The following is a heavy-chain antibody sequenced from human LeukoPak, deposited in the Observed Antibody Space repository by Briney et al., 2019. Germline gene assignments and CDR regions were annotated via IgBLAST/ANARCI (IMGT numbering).Heavy chain of an antibody. V-gene: IGHV3-11*04. CDR1: GFTFSDYY. Sequence: SGGSLRLSCAASGFTFSDYYMSWIRQAPGKGLEWVSYISNSGSTIYYADSVRGRFTISRDNAKNSLYLQMSSLRAEDTAVYYCARDGRRDSDASDIWGQGTMVTVSS. J-gene: IGHJ3*02. D-gene: IGHD1-1*01. CDR2: ISNSGSTI. CDR3: ARDGRRDSDASDI.